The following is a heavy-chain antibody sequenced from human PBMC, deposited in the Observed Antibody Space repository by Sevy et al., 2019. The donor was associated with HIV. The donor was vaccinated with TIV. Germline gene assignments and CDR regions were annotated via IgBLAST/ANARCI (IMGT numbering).Heavy chain of an antibody. D-gene: IGHD2-2*01. J-gene: IGHJ6*02. CDR3: ARDLIVPTGMFYYGMDV. CDR2: IKQDESEK. CDR1: VFTVGTHW. V-gene: IGHV3-7*01. Sequence: GGSLRLSCAASVFTVGTHWKSWVRQAPGKGLQWVASIKQDESEKNYVDSVKGRFTISRDNAKNSLALQMNSLRAEDTAVYYCARDLIVPTGMFYYGMDVWGQGTTVTVSS.